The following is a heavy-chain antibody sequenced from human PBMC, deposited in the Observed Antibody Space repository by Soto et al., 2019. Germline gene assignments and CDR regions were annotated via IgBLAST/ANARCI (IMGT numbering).Heavy chain of an antibody. CDR1: GYSFTRYG. V-gene: IGHV1-18*01. Sequence: QVQLVQSGAEVKKPGASVKVSCKASGYSFTRYGITWVRQAPGQGLEWMGWISGYNGKTKYVQILQGRVTMTTDPSTSTAYMELSSLRSDDTAMYYCASATGYYTDDNWFDPWGQGTLVTVSS. D-gene: IGHD3-3*01. CDR3: ASATGYYTDDNWFDP. CDR2: ISGYNGKT. J-gene: IGHJ5*02.